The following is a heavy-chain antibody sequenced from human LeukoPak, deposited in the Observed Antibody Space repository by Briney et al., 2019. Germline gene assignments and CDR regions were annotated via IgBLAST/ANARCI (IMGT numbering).Heavy chain of an antibody. CDR1: GGSISSYY. CDR2: IYTSGST. CDR3: ARDGGKNGDYVYYFDY. J-gene: IGHJ4*02. V-gene: IGHV4-4*07. Sequence: KPSETLSLTCTVSGGSISSYYWSWIRQPAGKGLEWIGRIYTSGSTNYNPSLKSRVTISVDTSKNQFSLKLSSVTAADTAVYYCARDGGKNGDYVYYFDYWGQGTLVTVSS. D-gene: IGHD4-17*01.